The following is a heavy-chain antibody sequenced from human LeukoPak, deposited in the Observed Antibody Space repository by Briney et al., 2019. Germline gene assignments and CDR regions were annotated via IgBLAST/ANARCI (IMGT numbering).Heavy chain of an antibody. CDR1: GIPFSNYT. V-gene: IGHV3-21*06. J-gene: IGHJ4*02. Sequence: GGSLRLSCAASGIPFSNYTITWVRQAPGKGLVWVSSISRSSRYIHYSDSVRGRFSISRDNAKNSVYLQMDSLTADDTAVYYCARVNSALVVSSEGSWAGSLGFDHWGQGILVIVSS. CDR2: ISRSSRYI. D-gene: IGHD3-22*01. CDR3: ARVNSALVVSSEGSWAGSLGFDH.